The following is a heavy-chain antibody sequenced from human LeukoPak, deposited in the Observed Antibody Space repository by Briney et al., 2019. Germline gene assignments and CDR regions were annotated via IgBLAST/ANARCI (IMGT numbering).Heavy chain of an antibody. J-gene: IGHJ4*02. CDR1: GYTFTSYY. V-gene: IGHV1-46*01. CDR3: ARDLFGLNSGTHPDY. D-gene: IGHD1-26*01. CDR2: INPSGGST. Sequence: ASVKVSCKASGYTFTSYYMHWVRQAPGQGLEWMGIINPSGGSTSYAQKFQSRVTMTRDTSTSTVYMELSSLRSEDTAVYYCARDLFGLNSGTHPDYWGQGTLVTVSS.